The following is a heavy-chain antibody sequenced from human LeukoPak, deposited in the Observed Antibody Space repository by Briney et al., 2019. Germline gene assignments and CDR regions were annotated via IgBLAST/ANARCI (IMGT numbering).Heavy chain of an antibody. Sequence: SDPLSLMCAVCGVPLSGDFWRLLRQPPGKGLEWIGEINHSGSTNYNPSLKSRVTISVDTSKNQFSLKLSSVTAADTAVYYCARKGSTWYRHDWGQGTLVTVSS. V-gene: IGHV4-34*01. D-gene: IGHD6-13*01. CDR1: GVPLSGDF. J-gene: IGHJ4*02. CDR3: ARKGSTWYRHD. CDR2: INHSGST.